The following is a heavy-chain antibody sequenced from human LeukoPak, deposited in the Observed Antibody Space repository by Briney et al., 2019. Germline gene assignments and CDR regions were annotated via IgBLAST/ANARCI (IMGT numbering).Heavy chain of an antibody. J-gene: IGHJ4*02. CDR3: ASVSTASGGGYFDY. CDR2: ISYDGSNK. CDR1: GFTFSSYA. D-gene: IGHD3-16*01. Sequence: QPGRSLRLSCAASGFTFSSYAMHWVRQAPGKGREWVAGISYDGSNKYYADSVKGRFTISRDNSKNTLYLQMNSLRAEDTAVYYCASVSTASGGGYFDYWGQGTLVTVSS. V-gene: IGHV3-30-3*01.